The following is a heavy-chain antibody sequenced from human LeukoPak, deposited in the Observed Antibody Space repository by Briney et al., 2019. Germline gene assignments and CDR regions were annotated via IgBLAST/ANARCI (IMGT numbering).Heavy chain of an antibody. J-gene: IGHJ4*02. CDR2: IWYDGSNK. V-gene: IGHV3-33*01. Sequence: GRSLRLSCAASGFTFSSYGMHWVRQAPGKGLEWVAVIWYDGSNKYYADSVKGRFTISRDNSKNTLYLQMNGLRAEDTAIYYCARAVYTGGYGGFYFDYWGQGTLVTVSS. D-gene: IGHD1-26*01. CDR1: GFTFSSYG. CDR3: ARAVYTGGYGGFYFDY.